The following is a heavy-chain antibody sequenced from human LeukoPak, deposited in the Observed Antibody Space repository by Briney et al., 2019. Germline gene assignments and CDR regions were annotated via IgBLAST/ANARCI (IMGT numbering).Heavy chain of an antibody. CDR2: ISGSGGST. D-gene: IGHD1-26*01. Sequence: PGGSLRLSCAASGFTFSNYAMSWVRQAPGKGLEWVSAISGSGGSTYYADSVKGRFTISRDNSKNTLYLQMNSLRAEDTAVYYCAKDLFGSAELLTTGYYYYYYMDVWGKGTTVTVSS. CDR1: GFTFSNYA. J-gene: IGHJ6*03. CDR3: AKDLFGSAELLTTGYYYYYYMDV. V-gene: IGHV3-23*01.